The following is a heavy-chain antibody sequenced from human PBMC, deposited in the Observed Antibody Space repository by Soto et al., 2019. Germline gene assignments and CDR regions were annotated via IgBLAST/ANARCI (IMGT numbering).Heavy chain of an antibody. CDR2: IIPIFGAL. V-gene: IGHV1-69*06. CDR1: GGSFSSYA. CDR3: ARAGPVSGNHAFDI. J-gene: IGHJ3*02. Sequence: QVQLVQSGAEVKKPGSSVKVSCKASGGSFSSYAISWVRQAPVQGLEWMGWIIPIFGALTYAQNFQGRVTIIADKATSTAYMEQSSLRSEDTALYYCARAGPVSGNHAFDIWGQGTLVTVSS. D-gene: IGHD6-19*01.